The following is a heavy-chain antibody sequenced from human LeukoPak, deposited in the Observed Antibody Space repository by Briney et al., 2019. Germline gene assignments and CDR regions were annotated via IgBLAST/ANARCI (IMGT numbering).Heavy chain of an antibody. CDR1: GGSLSSYY. D-gene: IGHD6-13*01. CDR2: IYTSGST. CDR3: ARLDDRAARIGVGHSSSWSSRRGFDY. J-gene: IGHJ4*02. Sequence: SETLSLTCTVSGGSLSSYYWSWIRQPAGKGLEWIGRIYTSGSTNYKPSLKSRVTMSVDTSKNQFSLKLSSVTAADTAVYYCARLDDRAARIGVGHSSSWSSRRGFDYWGQGTLVTVSS. V-gene: IGHV4-4*07.